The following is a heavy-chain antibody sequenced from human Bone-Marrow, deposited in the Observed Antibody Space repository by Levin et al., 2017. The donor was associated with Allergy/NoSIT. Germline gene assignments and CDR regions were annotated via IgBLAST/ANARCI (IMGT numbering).Heavy chain of an antibody. Sequence: ASVKVSCKASGYTFTSYAINWLRQAPGQGPEWMGWINTNNGNPRYAQGFTGRFVFSLDSSVSTANLQISSLKAEDTAVYYCASDITVRGSKAMDVWGQGTTVTVSS. CDR2: INTNNGNP. D-gene: IGHD3-10*01. CDR1: GYTFTSYA. V-gene: IGHV7-4-1*02. J-gene: IGHJ6*02. CDR3: ASDITVRGSKAMDV.